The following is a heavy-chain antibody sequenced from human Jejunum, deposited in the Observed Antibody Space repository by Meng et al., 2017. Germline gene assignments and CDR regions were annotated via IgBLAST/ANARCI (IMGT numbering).Heavy chain of an antibody. CDR3: ARAASDYYDGNGYPFDP. V-gene: IGHV4-4*02. CDR1: GGSISSNDW. D-gene: IGHD3-22*01. CDR2: IYHGGKN. Sequence: SETLSLTFAVSGGSISSNDWWNWVRQPPGGGLEWIGEIYHGGKNQYNPSLKSRLTISVDKSKNQFSLKLTSVTAADTAVYYCARAASDYYDGNGYPFDPWGQGTLVTVSS. J-gene: IGHJ5*02.